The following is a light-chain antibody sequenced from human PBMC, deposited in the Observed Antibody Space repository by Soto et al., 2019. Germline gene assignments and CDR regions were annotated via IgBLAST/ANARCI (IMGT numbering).Light chain of an antibody. V-gene: IGKV3-20*01. CDR2: GAS. CDR1: QSVSSSY. CDR3: HQYGSSPPIT. J-gene: IGKJ5*01. Sequence: EIVLTQSPGTLSLSPGERATLSCRASQSVSSSYLAWYQQKPGQAPRLLIYGASSRATGIPDRFSGSGSGTDFTLTISRLEPEDFAVYYCHQYGSSPPITFGQGKRLEIK.